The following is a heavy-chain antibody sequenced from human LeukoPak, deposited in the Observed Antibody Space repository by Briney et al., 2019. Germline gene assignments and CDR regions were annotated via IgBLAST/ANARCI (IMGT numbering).Heavy chain of an antibody. J-gene: IGHJ4*02. CDR1: GFTFSLYA. CDR2: IAAGGDGA. D-gene: IGHD3-10*01. V-gene: IGHV3-23*01. Sequence: GGCLRLSCAASGFTFSLYAMRWVRQAPGKGLEWLAEIAAGGDGAYHADSVKGRFSISRDNSKNTLYLQMNSLRAEDTAVYYCTTSWPKVREGDQWGQGTLVTVSS. CDR3: TTSWPKVREGDQ.